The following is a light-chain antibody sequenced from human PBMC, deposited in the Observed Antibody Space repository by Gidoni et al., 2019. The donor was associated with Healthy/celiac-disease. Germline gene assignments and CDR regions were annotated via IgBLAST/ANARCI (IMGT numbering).Light chain of an antibody. CDR2: DAS. V-gene: IGKV3-11*01. Sequence: VLPPSPATLSLSPGERATLSCRASQIVSSYLAWYQQQPGQAPRLLIYDASNRATGIPARFSGSGSGTDFTLTISSLEPEDFAVYYCQQRSNWLLTFGGGTKVEIK. J-gene: IGKJ4*01. CDR1: QIVSSY. CDR3: QQRSNWLLT.